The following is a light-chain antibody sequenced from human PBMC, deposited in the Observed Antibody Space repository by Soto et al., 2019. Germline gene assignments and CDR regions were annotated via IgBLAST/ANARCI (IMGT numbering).Light chain of an antibody. CDR3: SSYTSSSTLYV. CDR2: DVS. V-gene: IGLV2-14*01. Sequence: QSALTQPASVSGSPGQSITISCTGTSSDVGGYNYVSWYQQHPGKAPKLMIYDVSNRPSGVSNRVSGSTSGNTASLTISGLQAEDEADYYCSSYTSSSTLYVFGTGTKVTVL. CDR1: SSDVGGYNY. J-gene: IGLJ1*01.